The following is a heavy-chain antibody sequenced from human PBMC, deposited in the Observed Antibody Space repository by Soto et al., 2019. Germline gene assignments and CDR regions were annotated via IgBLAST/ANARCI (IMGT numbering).Heavy chain of an antibody. CDR1: GYTFTGYY. D-gene: IGHD1-1*01. CDR3: AREPATAKPEGVDF. Sequence: ASVKVSCKDSGYTFTGYYIHWVRQAPGQGLEWMGWINPNSGGTKYAPKFQGGVTMTRDTSITTAYMELSRLRSGDTAVYYCAREPATAKPEGVDFWGQGTLVTVSS. V-gene: IGHV1-2*02. CDR2: INPNSGGT. J-gene: IGHJ4*02.